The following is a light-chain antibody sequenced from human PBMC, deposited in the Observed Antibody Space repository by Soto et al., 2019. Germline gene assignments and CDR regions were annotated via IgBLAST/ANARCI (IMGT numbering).Light chain of an antibody. CDR2: EVS. V-gene: IGLV2-14*01. CDR1: SSEVGGYNY. Sequence: QSALTQPASVSGSPGQSITISCTGTSSEVGGYNYVSWYQQHPGKAPKLMIYEVSNRPSGVSNRFSGSKSGNTASLTISGLQAEDEADYYCSSYTSRNTLDYVFGTGTKLTVL. CDR3: SSYTSRNTLDYV. J-gene: IGLJ1*01.